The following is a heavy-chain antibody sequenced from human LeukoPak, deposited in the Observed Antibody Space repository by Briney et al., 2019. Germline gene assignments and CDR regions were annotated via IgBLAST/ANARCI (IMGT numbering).Heavy chain of an antibody. Sequence: GGSLRLSCAASGFTFSDYYMSWLRQAPGKGVEWVSYISSIGSTIYSADSVKGRFTISRDNAKNSLYLQMNSLRAEDTAVYYCARRDSSGWYEVDYWGQGTLVTVSS. CDR3: ARRDSSGWYEVDY. CDR1: GFTFSDYY. CDR2: ISSIGSTI. J-gene: IGHJ4*02. D-gene: IGHD6-19*01. V-gene: IGHV3-11*04.